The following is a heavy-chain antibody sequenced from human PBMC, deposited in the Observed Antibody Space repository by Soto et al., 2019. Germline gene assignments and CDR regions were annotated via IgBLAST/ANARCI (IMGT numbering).Heavy chain of an antibody. CDR3: ARSRHGSGSYPHFFHGLDV. CDR1: GFTFISYA. CDR2: ISFDGSTE. D-gene: IGHD3-10*01. J-gene: IGHJ6*02. Sequence: QVQLVESGGGVVQPGRSLRLSCAASGFTFISYAMHWVRQAPGKGLEWVAVISFDGSTEYYADSVKGRFTISRDNSKNTVFRQINSLRSEDTAVYYWARSRHGSGSYPHFFHGLDVGGQGTTVTVSS. V-gene: IGHV3-30-3*01.